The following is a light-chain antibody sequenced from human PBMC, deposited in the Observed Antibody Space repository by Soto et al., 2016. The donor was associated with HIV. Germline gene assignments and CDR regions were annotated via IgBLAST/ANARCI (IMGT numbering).Light chain of an antibody. CDR1: RNVNRW. Sequence: DIQMTQSPFSLFVSVGENVTVTCRASRNVNRWLGWYQQKPGKPPKLLINASSRLEDGVSSRFRGTGSGTTFVLTINDLRPEDFATYYCQQADSFPHTFGQGT. J-gene: IGKJ2*01. V-gene: IGKV1-12*01. CDR2: ASS. CDR3: QQADSFPHT.